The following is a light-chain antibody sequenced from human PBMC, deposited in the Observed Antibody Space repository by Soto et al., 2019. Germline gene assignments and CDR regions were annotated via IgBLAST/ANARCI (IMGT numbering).Light chain of an antibody. J-gene: IGKJ3*01. Sequence: DIAMTQSPDSLAVSLGERATLNCKSSQSLLYSSDNKNYLAWYQQKPGQPPKLLIYWASTRESGVPDRFSGSGSGTVFTLTISSLQAEDVAVYYCQQYYSSPFTFGPGTKVDIK. CDR1: QSLLYSSDNKNY. CDR2: WAS. V-gene: IGKV4-1*01. CDR3: QQYYSSPFT.